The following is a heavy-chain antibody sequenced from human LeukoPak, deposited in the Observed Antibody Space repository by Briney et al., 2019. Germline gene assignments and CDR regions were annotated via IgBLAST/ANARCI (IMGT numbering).Heavy chain of an antibody. CDR2: VKSKGAGETT. CDR3: TLIQGWGSGSYYLDY. D-gene: IGHD3-10*01. J-gene: IGHJ4*02. Sequence: GGSLRLSCAASGFSISNDWMSWVRQAPGKGLEWVGRVKSKGAGETTDYAAPVKGRFTISRDDSKNTLYLQMDSLKTEDTAVYYCTLIQGWGSGSYYLDYWGQGTLVTVSS. CDR1: GFSISNDW. V-gene: IGHV3-15*01.